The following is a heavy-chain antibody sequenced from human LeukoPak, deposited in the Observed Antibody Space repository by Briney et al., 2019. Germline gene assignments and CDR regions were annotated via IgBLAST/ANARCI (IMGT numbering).Heavy chain of an antibody. J-gene: IGHJ6*02. Sequence: PGGSLRLSCAASGSTFSSYAMSWVRQAPGKGLEWVSAISGSGGSTYYADSVKGRFTISRDNSKNTLYLQMNSLRAEDTAVYYCAKTALLWFGELFWGPKDDYGMDVWGQGTTVTVSS. V-gene: IGHV3-23*01. D-gene: IGHD3-10*01. CDR3: AKTALLWFGELFWGPKDDYGMDV. CDR2: ISGSGGST. CDR1: GSTFSSYA.